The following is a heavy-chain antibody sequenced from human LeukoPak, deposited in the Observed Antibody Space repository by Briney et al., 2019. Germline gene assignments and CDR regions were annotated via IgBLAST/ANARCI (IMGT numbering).Heavy chain of an antibody. V-gene: IGHV3-23*01. D-gene: IGHD6-13*01. CDR2: ISGRGGET. J-gene: IGHJ3*02. Sequence: PGGSLRLSCEASGFTFRSYGMSWVRQGPGKGLEWVSGISGRGGETDYADFVKGRFTISRDNSKNTLFLQMNSLRAEDTAVYYCAKEKPNPYSSSWYVIDAFDIWGQGTMVTVSS. CDR3: AKEKPNPYSSSWYVIDAFDI. CDR1: GFTFRSYG.